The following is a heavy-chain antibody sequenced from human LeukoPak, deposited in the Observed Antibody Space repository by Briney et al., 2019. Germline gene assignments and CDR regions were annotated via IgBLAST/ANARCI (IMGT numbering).Heavy chain of an antibody. CDR2: INPNSGGT. CDR3: ARDRRIQLWLQEVYYFDY. Sequence: ASVKVSCKASGYTFTSYYMHWVRQAPGQGLEWMGWINPNSGGTNYAQKFQGRVTMTRDTSISTAYMELSRLRSDDTAVYYCARDRRIQLWLQEVYYFDYWGQGTLVTVSS. V-gene: IGHV1-2*02. CDR1: GYTFTSYY. J-gene: IGHJ4*02. D-gene: IGHD5-18*01.